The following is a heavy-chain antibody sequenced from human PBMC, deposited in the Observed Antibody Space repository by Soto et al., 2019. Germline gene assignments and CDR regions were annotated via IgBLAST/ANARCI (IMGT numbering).Heavy chain of an antibody. V-gene: IGHV4-59*01. J-gene: IGHJ4*02. CDR2: IYYSGST. D-gene: IGHD2-2*01. CDR3: ARCVPAAFVFDY. CDR1: GGSISSYY. Sequence: TSETLSLTCTVSGGSISSYYWSWIRQPPGKGLEWIGYIYYSGSTSYNPSLKSRVTISVDTSKNQFSLKLSSVTAADTAVYYCARCVPAAFVFDYWGQGTLVTVSS.